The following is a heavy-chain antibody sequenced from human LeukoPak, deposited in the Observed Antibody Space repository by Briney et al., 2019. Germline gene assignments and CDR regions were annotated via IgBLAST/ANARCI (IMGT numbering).Heavy chain of an antibody. Sequence: GGSLRLSCAASGFTFSSYGMHWVRQAPGKGLEWVAVISYDGSNKYYADSVKGRFTISRDNSKNTLYLQMNSLRAEDTALYYCAKGRGYSYGYYDAFDIWGQGTMVTVSS. J-gene: IGHJ3*02. CDR1: GFTFSSYG. V-gene: IGHV3-30*18. CDR3: AKGRGYSYGYYDAFDI. D-gene: IGHD5-18*01. CDR2: ISYDGSNK.